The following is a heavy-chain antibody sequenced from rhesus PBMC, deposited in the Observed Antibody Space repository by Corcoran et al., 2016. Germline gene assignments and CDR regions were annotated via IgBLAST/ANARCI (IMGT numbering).Heavy chain of an antibody. Sequence: QLQLQESGPGLVKASDTLSLSCAVSGASIRDHYWSWLRQSPGKGLEWIARISGTTGTPDSNPSLRSRVTISTDTSKNRFSLLVTSVTAADTAVYFCARGDSGNYLGDFEFWGQGVLVTVSS. D-gene: IGHD1-44*01. V-gene: IGHV4-173*01. CDR2: ISGTTGTP. CDR3: ARGDSGNYLGDFEF. CDR1: GASIRDHY. J-gene: IGHJ4*01.